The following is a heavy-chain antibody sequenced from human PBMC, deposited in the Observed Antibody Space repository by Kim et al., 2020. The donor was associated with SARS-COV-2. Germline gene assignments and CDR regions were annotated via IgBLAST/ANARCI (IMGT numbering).Heavy chain of an antibody. CDR2: ISYDGSNK. Sequence: GGSLRLSCAASGFTFSSYGMHWVRQAPGKGLEWVAVISYDGSNKYYADSVKGRFTISRDNSKNTLYLQMNSLRAEDTAVYYCAKDPLGFGAYYGMDVWGQGTTVTVSS. CDR1: GFTFSSYG. D-gene: IGHD3-10*01. V-gene: IGHV3-30*18. CDR3: AKDPLGFGAYYGMDV. J-gene: IGHJ6*02.